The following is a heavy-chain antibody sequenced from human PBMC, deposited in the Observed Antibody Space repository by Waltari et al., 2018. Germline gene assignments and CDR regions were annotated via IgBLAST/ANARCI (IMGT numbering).Heavy chain of an antibody. V-gene: IGHV4-31*03. CDR2: IYHSGST. D-gene: IGHD2-2*02. CDR3: ARTHCSSTSCYKPSDAFDI. Sequence: QVQLQESGPGLVKPSQTLSLTCTVSGGSISSGGYYWSWIRQHPGKGLEWIGYIYHSGSTYYNPSLKSRVTISVDRSKNQFSLKLSSETAADTAVYYCARTHCSSTSCYKPSDAFDIWGQGTMVTVSS. J-gene: IGHJ3*02. CDR1: GGSISSGGYY.